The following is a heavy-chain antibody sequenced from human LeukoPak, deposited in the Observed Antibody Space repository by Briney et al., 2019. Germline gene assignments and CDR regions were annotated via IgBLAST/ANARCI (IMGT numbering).Heavy chain of an antibody. CDR3: ARDHYDFWSGYPYDYYYGMDV. Sequence: GRSLRLSCAASGFTFSSYGMHWVRQAPGKGLEWVAVIWYDGSNKYYADSVEGRFTISRDNSKNTLYLQMNSLRAEDTAVYYCARDHYDFWSGYPYDYYYGMDVWGQGTTVTVSS. J-gene: IGHJ6*02. V-gene: IGHV3-33*01. CDR1: GFTFSSYG. D-gene: IGHD3-3*01. CDR2: IWYDGSNK.